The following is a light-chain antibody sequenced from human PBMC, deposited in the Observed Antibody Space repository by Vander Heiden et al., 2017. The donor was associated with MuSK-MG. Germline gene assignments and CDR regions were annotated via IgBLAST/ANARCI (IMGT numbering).Light chain of an antibody. Sequence: QSALTPPASVSGSPAHSITISCTGTSSDVGGYNYVSWYQQHPGKAPTPMIYDVSNRPSGVSNRFSGSKSGNTASLTISGLQAEDEADYYCSSYTSSSTLEVVFGGGTKLTVL. CDR3: SSYTSSSTLEVV. V-gene: IGLV2-14*01. CDR1: SSDVGGYNY. J-gene: IGLJ2*01. CDR2: DVS.